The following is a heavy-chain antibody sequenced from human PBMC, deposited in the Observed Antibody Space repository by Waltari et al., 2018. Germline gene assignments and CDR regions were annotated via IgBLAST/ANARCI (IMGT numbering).Heavy chain of an antibody. CDR3: ARGAAFGGDKYGMDV. J-gene: IGHJ6*02. V-gene: IGHV4-4*07. CDR2: IYTSGST. D-gene: IGHD3-16*01. Sequence: QVQLQESGPGLVKPSETLSLTCPVSGCSISRYYWSWIRPPAGKGPEWIGRIYTSGSTNYNPSLKSRVTMSVDTSKNQFSLKLSSVTAADTAVYYCARGAAFGGDKYGMDVWGQGTTVTVSS. CDR1: GCSISRYY.